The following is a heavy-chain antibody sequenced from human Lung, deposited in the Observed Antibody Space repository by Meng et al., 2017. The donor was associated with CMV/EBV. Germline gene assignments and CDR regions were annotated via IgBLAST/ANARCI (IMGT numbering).Heavy chain of an antibody. V-gene: IGHV3-74*01. J-gene: IGHJ6*02. CDR2: INSDGSST. Sequence: GESLKISCAASGFTFSSYWMHWVRQAPGKGLVWVSRINSDGSSTCYADSVKGRFTISRDNAKNTLYLQMNSLRAEDTAVYYCARVWGDYDILTGYYYSYYYYGMDVWXQGTTVXVSS. CDR1: GFTFSSYW. CDR3: ARVWGDYDILTGYYYSYYYYGMDV. D-gene: IGHD3-9*01.